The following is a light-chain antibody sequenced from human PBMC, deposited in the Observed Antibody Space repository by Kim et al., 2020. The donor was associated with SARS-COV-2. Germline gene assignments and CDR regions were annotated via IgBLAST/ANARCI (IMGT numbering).Light chain of an antibody. CDR3: QQYETTPLS. CDR1: QSVSSSY. CDR2: GAS. Sequence: EIVLTQSPATLSLSPGERAALSCRASQSVSSSYLAWYQQKPGQAPRLLIDGASSRATGIPDSLSGSGSGTDFKLTITRLEPDDFAVYYCQQYETTPLSFGWRTKVDIK. V-gene: IGKV3-20*01. J-gene: IGKJ4*01.